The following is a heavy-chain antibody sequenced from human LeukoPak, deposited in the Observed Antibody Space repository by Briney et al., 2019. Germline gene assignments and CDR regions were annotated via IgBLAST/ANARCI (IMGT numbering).Heavy chain of an antibody. CDR2: ITPTSSYI. V-gene: IGHV3-21*01. D-gene: IGHD3-22*01. J-gene: IGHJ4*02. CDR3: ARLRRNNDNSGYYFYYDY. CDR1: GLTFSSYS. Sequence: GGSLRLSCAVSGLTFSSYSFNWVRQAPGKGLEWVSSITPTSSYIYYADSVKGRFAISRDNAKNSLYLQMNSLRAEDTAVYYCARLRRNNDNSGYYFYYDYWGQGTLVTVSS.